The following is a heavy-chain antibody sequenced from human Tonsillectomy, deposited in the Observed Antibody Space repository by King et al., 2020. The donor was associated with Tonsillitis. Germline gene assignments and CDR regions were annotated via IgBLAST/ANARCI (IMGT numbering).Heavy chain of an antibody. J-gene: IGHJ1*01. V-gene: IGHV3-9*01. CDR3: AKEGYGDSECFRH. D-gene: IGHD4-17*01. CDR2: ISWDSGSI. Sequence: VQLVESGGGLVQPGRSLRLSCAASGFTFDDYAMHWVRQAPGKGLEWVSGISWDSGSIGYADSVKGRFTISRDNAKNSLYLQMNSLRAEDTALYYCAKEGYGDSECFRHWGQGTLVTVSS. CDR1: GFTFDDYA.